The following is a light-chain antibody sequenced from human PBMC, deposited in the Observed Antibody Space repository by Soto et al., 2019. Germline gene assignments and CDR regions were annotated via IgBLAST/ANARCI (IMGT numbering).Light chain of an antibody. Sequence: QSALTQPASVSGSPGQSITISCTGTRSDVGGYNYVSWDQQHPGKAPKLLIYDVSYRPSGVSNRISGSKSGNTASLTIAGLQAEDAADYFCSSYPSSSTPHVVFGGCTKVTVL. V-gene: IGLV2-14*01. CDR3: SSYPSSSTPHVV. CDR2: DVS. J-gene: IGLJ2*01. CDR1: RSDVGGYNY.